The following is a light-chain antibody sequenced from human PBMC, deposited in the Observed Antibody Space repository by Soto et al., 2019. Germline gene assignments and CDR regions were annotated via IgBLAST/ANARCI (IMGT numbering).Light chain of an antibody. Sequence: IQVTESPSTLSASVGDRVTITCRASQSISSWLAWYQQKPGKAPKLLIYKASSLESGVPSRFSGSGSGTEFTLTISSLQPDDFAPYYCQQYNSYLWTFGHGANVDIK. CDR1: QSISSW. CDR2: KAS. V-gene: IGKV1-5*03. CDR3: QQYNSYLWT. J-gene: IGKJ1*01.